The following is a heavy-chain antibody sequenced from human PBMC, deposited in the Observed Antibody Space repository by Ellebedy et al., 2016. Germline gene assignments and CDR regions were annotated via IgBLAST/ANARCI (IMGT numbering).Heavy chain of an antibody. CDR2: MLHSGDT. D-gene: IGHD3-9*01. Sequence: SETLSLXXTVSGGSVSSTAHYWGWMRQPPGKGLEWIGIMLHSGDTYFNPSLRSRVTISIDTSRNQFSLNLSSVTAADTAVYYCARGVLFFDQLDYWGQGTLVTVSS. CDR3: ARGVLFFDQLDY. V-gene: IGHV4-39*07. CDR1: GGSVSSTAHY. J-gene: IGHJ4*02.